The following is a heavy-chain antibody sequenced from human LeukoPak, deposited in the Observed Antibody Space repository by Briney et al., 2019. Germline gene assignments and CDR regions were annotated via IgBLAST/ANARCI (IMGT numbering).Heavy chain of an antibody. CDR2: ISYDGSNK. V-gene: IGHV3-30-3*01. CDR1: GFAFSSYA. J-gene: IGHJ6*02. Sequence: PGGPLRLSCAASGFAFSSYAIHWVRQAPGKGLEWVAVISYDGSNKYYADSVKGRFTISRDDSKNTLYLQMSSLRAEDTAEYYCARDMGYYDSSGYYRTYYYYYGLDVWGQGTTVTVSS. D-gene: IGHD3-22*01. CDR3: ARDMGYYDSSGYYRTYYYYYGLDV.